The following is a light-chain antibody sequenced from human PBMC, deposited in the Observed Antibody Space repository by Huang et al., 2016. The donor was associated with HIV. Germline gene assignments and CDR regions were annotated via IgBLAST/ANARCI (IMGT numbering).Light chain of an antibody. CDR1: QSVLYSSNNKDY. CDR3: QQYYSSPYT. Sequence: DIVMTQSPYSLAVSVGERATINCKSSQSVLYSSNNKDYLAGYQQKPGQPPKLLIYWASTRESGVPDRFSGSGSGTDFTLTISSLQAEDVAVYYCQQYYSSPYTFGQGTKLEIK. CDR2: WAS. J-gene: IGKJ2*01. V-gene: IGKV4-1*01.